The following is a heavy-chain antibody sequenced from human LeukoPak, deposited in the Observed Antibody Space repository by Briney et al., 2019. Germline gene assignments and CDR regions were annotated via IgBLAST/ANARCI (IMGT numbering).Heavy chain of an antibody. CDR1: GGSFSDYY. J-gene: IGHJ3*02. D-gene: IGHD3-22*01. CDR2: INHSGST. Sequence: PSETLSLTCAVYGGSFSDYYWSWIRQPPGKGLEWIGEINHSGSTNYNPSLKSRVTISVDTSKNQFSLKLSSVTAADTAVYYCARDLEDSSGYYRGGDAFDIWGQGTMVTVSS. CDR3: ARDLEDSSGYYRGGDAFDI. V-gene: IGHV4-34*01.